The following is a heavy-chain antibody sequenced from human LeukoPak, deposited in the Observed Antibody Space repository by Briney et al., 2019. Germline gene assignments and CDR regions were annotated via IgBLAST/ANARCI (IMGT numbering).Heavy chain of an antibody. Sequence: SETLSLTCTVSGDSFRSYYWSWIGQPPGKGLEWIGYIYYSGSTNYNPSLKSRVTISVDTSKNRFSLKLNSVTAADTAVYYCARGRNLEWFDYWGQGTLVTVSS. J-gene: IGHJ5*01. CDR1: GDSFRSYY. CDR3: ARGRNLEWFDY. V-gene: IGHV4-59*01. D-gene: IGHD3-3*01. CDR2: IYYSGST.